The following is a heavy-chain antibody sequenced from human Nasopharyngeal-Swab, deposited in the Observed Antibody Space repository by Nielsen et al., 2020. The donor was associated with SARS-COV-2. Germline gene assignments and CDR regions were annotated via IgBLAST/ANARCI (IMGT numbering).Heavy chain of an antibody. J-gene: IGHJ6*02. CDR3: ASEEVAGTYYYYYGMDV. V-gene: IGHV4-39*01. Sequence: SETLSLTCTVSGGSVSSGSYYWSWIRQPPGKGLEWIGSIYYSGSTYYNPSLKSRVTISVDTSKNQFSLKLSSVTAADTAVYYCASEEVAGTYYYYYGMDVWGQGTTVTVSS. CDR2: IYYSGST. CDR1: GGSVSSGSYY. D-gene: IGHD6-19*01.